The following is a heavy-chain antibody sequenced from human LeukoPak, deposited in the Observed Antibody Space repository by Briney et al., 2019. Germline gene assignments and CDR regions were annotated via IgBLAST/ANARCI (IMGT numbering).Heavy chain of an antibody. CDR1: GGSISSTNW. CDR3: SRESGAFSPFGY. D-gene: IGHD1-26*01. V-gene: IGHV4-4*02. Sequence: PSETLSLTCGVSGGSISSTNWWSWVRQPPGQGPEWIGEISLSGLTNYNPSLKSRVTMSLDKSKNHLSLNLTYVTAADTAVYYCSRESGAFSPFGYWGQGTLVTVSS. CDR2: ISLSGLT. J-gene: IGHJ4*02.